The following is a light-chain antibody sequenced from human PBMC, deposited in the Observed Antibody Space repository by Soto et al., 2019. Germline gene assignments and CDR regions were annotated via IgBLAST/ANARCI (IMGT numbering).Light chain of an antibody. CDR2: EVV. CDR3: KSYAGSNTYA. CDR1: KSDIGVYDF. Sequence: QSVLTQPPSASGSPGQSVTISCTGTKSDIGVYDFVSWYQHHPGKAPRLIIYEVVQRPSGVPDRFSGSKSGNTASLTVSGLQAVDEADYFCKSYAGSNTYAFGSGTKVTVL. V-gene: IGLV2-8*01. J-gene: IGLJ1*01.